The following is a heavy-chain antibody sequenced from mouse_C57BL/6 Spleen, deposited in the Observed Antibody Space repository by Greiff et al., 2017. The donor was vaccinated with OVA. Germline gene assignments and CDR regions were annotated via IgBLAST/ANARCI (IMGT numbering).Heavy chain of an antibody. J-gene: IGHJ2*01. CDR3: ARDEAQVPYFDY. Sequence: DVQLVESGGGLVKPGGSLKLSCAASGFTFSSYAMSWVRQTPEKRLEWVATISDGGSYTYYPDNVKGRFTISRDNAKNNLYLQMSHLKSEDTAMYYCARDEAQVPYFDYWGQGTTLTVSS. CDR2: ISDGGSYT. D-gene: IGHD3-2*02. V-gene: IGHV5-4*01. CDR1: GFTFSSYA.